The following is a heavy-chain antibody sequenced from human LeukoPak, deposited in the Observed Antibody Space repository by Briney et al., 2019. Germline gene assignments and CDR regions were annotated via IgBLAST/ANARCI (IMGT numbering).Heavy chain of an antibody. CDR1: GYTFTDYY. CDR2: INPKSGDT. J-gene: IGHJ4*02. CDR3: VGGSGAAGRLYFDY. Sequence: ASVKVSCKASGYTFTDYYIHWVRQAPGQGLEFMGWINPKSGDTNYAQKFQGRVTMTTDTSMSTAYMELSRLTSDDTAVYYCVGGSGAAGRLYFDYWGQGTLVTVSS. D-gene: IGHD6-13*01. V-gene: IGHV1-2*02.